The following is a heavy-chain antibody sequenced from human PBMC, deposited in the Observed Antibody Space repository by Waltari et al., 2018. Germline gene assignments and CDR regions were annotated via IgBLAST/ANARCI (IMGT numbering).Heavy chain of an antibody. J-gene: IGHJ4*02. V-gene: IGHV1-69*13. Sequence: QVQLVQSGAEVKKPGSSVKVSCTASGGTFSSYAISWVRQAPGQGLEWMGGIIPIFGTANYAQKFQGRVTITADESTSTAYMELSSLRSEDTAVYYCARGALVQGVIQYYFDYWGQGTLVTVSS. CDR1: GGTFSSYA. D-gene: IGHD3-10*01. CDR2: IIPIFGTA. CDR3: ARGALVQGVIQYYFDY.